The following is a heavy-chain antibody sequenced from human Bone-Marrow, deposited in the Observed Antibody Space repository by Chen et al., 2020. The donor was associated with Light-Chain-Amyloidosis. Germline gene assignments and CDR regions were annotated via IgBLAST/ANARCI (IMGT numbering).Heavy chain of an antibody. CDR2: INTDGSTT. CDR1: GFSFSSYW. Sequence: EVQLVESRGGLVQPGGCLRLSCAASGFSFSSYWMHWVRQAPGKGLVWVSRINTDGSTTTYADSVRGRFTISRDNAKNTLFLQMSSLRAEDTAIYYCVYDSHREAAFDIWGQGTMVTVSS. V-gene: IGHV3-74*02. D-gene: IGHD3-22*01. J-gene: IGHJ3*02. CDR3: VYDSHREAAFDI.